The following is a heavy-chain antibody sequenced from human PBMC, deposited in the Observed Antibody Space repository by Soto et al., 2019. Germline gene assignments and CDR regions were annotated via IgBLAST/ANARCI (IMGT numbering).Heavy chain of an antibody. J-gene: IGHJ4*02. CDR3: ARWSGGSLDY. V-gene: IGHV4-59*01. CDR2: IYYSGST. Sequence: SETLSLTCTVSGGSISGYYWSWIRQPPGKGLEWIGYIYYSGSTNYNPSLKSRVTISVDTVKNQFSLKLSSVTAADTVVYYCARWSGGSLDYCGQGTLVPVSS. D-gene: IGHD2-15*01. CDR1: GGSISGYY.